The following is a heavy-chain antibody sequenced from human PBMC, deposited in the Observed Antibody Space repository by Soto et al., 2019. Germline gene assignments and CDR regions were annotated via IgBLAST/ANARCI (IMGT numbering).Heavy chain of an antibody. CDR2: IYYSGMT. V-gene: IGHV4-30-4*01. D-gene: IGHD6-6*01. CDR1: VGCINSDAYY. CDR3: ARDRSTSTDYFDY. Sequence: SETLYLTCTFCVGCINSDAYYWSWIRQPPGKGLEWIGHIYYSGMTYYNPSLESRLTISLDTSKNQFSLRLSSVTASDTAVYYCARDRSTSTDYFDYWGRGTMVTGSS. J-gene: IGHJ4*02.